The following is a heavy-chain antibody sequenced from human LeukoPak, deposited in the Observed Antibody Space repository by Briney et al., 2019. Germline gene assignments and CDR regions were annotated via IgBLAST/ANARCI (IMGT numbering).Heavy chain of an antibody. CDR3: ARDSLWFGELLPHFDY. J-gene: IGHJ4*01. V-gene: IGHV1-2*02. CDR1: GYTFTGYY. Sequence: ASVKVSCKASGYTFTGYYMHWVRQAPGQGLEWMGWINPKSGGTNYAQKFQGRVTMTRDTSISTAYMELSRLRSDDMAVYYCARDSLWFGELLPHFDYWGHGTLVTVSS. D-gene: IGHD3-10*01. CDR2: INPKSGGT.